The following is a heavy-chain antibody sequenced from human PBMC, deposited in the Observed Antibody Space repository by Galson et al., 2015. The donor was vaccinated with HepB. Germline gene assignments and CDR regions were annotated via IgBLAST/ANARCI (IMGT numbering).Heavy chain of an antibody. V-gene: IGHV3-30*18. Sequence: SLRLSCAASGFTFNNYAMHWVRQAPGKGLEWVAVISYDGKHEYHTDSVKGRFTISRDNSRNTVYLQMNSLRPEDTAIYYCAKETGNFYDITGFNDCWGQGTLVTVSS. CDR1: GFTFNNYA. CDR3: AKETGNFYDITGFNDC. CDR2: ISYDGKHE. J-gene: IGHJ4*02. D-gene: IGHD3-22*01.